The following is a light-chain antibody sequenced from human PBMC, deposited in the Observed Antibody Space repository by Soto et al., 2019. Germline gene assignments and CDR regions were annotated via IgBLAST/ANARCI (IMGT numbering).Light chain of an antibody. CDR3: SSYTTRSTYV. CDR1: SSDVGSYNL. Sequence: QSALTQPASVSGSPGQSITISCTGTSSDVGSYNLVSWYQQHPGKAPKLMIFEVTNRPSGVSNRFSASKSGNTASLTISGLQAEDGADYYCSSYTTRSTYVFGTGTKLTVL. V-gene: IGLV2-14*02. CDR2: EVT. J-gene: IGLJ1*01.